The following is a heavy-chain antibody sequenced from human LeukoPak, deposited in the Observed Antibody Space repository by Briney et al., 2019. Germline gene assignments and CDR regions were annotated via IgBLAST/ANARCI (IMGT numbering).Heavy chain of an antibody. J-gene: IGHJ4*02. Sequence: GGSLRLSCAASGLTFNTFNMNWVRQAPGKGLEWVSSITSGGDYIYYADSVKGRFTTSRDNAKNSLSLQLNSQRVEDTAVYYCARGHYDVLAASYKWTPDYWGQGTLVTVSS. D-gene: IGHD3-9*01. CDR3: ARGHYDVLAASYKWTPDY. V-gene: IGHV3-21*01. CDR2: ITSGGDYI. CDR1: GLTFNTFN.